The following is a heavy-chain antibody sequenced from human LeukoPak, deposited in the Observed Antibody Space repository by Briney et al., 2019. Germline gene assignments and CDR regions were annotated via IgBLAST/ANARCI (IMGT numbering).Heavy chain of an antibody. CDR3: ARGALGFLEWLYHYGMDV. J-gene: IGHJ6*02. D-gene: IGHD3-3*01. CDR2: INAGNGNT. Sequence: ASVKVSCKASGYTFTSYAVHWVRQAPGQRLEWMGWINAGNGNTKYSQKFQGRVTITRDTSASTAYMELSSLRSEDTAVYYCARGALGFLEWLYHYGMDVWGQGTTVTVSS. CDR1: GYTFTSYA. V-gene: IGHV1-3*01.